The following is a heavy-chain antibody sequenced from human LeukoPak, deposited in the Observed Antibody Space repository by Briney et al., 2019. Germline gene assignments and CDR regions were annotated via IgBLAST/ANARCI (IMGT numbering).Heavy chain of an antibody. Sequence: SQTLSLTCTVSGGSISSGSYYWSWIRQPAGKGLEWIGSIYTSGSTYYNPSLKSRVTISVDTSKNQFSLKLSSVTAADTAVYYCARRRIGDFWSGYFGYWGQGTLVTVSS. J-gene: IGHJ4*02. CDR2: IYTSGST. CDR3: ARRRIGDFWSGYFGY. V-gene: IGHV4-61*02. CDR1: GGSISSGSYY. D-gene: IGHD3-3*01.